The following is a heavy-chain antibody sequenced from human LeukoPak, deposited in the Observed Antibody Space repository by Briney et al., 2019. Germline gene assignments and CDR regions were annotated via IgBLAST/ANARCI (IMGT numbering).Heavy chain of an antibody. V-gene: IGHV3-43*02. CDR3: AKGRYYYDSSDAFDI. J-gene: IGHJ3*02. D-gene: IGHD3-22*01. CDR1: GFTFDDYA. Sequence: AGGSLRLSCAASGFTFDDYAMHWVRQAPGKGLEWVSLISGDGGSTYYADSVKVRFTISRHNSKNSLYLQMNSLRTEDTALYYCAKGRYYYDSSDAFDIWGQGTMVTVSS. CDR2: ISGDGGST.